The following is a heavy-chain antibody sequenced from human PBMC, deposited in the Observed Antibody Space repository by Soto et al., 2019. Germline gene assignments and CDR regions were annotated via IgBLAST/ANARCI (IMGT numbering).Heavy chain of an antibody. J-gene: IGHJ4*02. D-gene: IGHD6-13*01. CDR2: IIPYNGST. CDR3: AREQQLVRGDY. Sequence: ASVKVSCKASGGTFNNYAITWVRQAPGHGLEWLGWIIPYNGSTNYAQKLQGRVTMTTDTSTTTAYMELRSLRSDDTAVYYCAREQQLVRGDYWGQGTLVTVSS. CDR1: GGTFNNYA. V-gene: IGHV1-18*01.